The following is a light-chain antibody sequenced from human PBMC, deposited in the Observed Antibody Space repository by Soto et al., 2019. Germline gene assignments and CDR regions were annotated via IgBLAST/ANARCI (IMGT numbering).Light chain of an antibody. CDR3: GTWDSSLSAGV. CDR2: DNN. J-gene: IGLJ2*01. V-gene: IGLV1-51*01. Sequence: QSVLTQPPSVSAAPGQKVTISCSGGSSNIGNGYVSWYQQLPGTAPKLLIYDNNKRPSGIPDRFAGSMSGTSATLGITGLQTVDEADYYCGTWDSSLSAGVFGGGTKLTV. CDR1: SSNIGNGY.